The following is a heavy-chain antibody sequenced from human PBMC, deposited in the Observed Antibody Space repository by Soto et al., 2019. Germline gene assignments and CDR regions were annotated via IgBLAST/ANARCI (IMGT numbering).Heavy chain of an antibody. V-gene: IGHV1-18*01. D-gene: IGHD3-22*01. CDR3: ARESDDSSGYYMGSAGNWFDP. Sequence: ASVKVSCKASGYTFTSYGISWVRQAPGQGLEWMGWISAYNGNTNYAQKLQGRVTMTTDTSTSTAYMELRSLRSDDTAVYYCARESDDSSGYYMGSAGNWFDPWGQGTLVTGLL. J-gene: IGHJ5*02. CDR1: GYTFTSYG. CDR2: ISAYNGNT.